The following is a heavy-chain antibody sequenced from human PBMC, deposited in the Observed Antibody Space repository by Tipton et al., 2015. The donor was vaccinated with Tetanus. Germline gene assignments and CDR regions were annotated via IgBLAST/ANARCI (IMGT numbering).Heavy chain of an antibody. V-gene: IGHV1-18*01. CDR3: GRGLKFYFAGGACDS. CDR2: LTPYNGHK. CDR1: GYSFTSYG. D-gene: IGHD2-8*02. J-gene: IGHJ4*02. Sequence: QLVQSGPEVKKPGASVKVSCTANGYSFTSYGINWVRQAPGQGLEWVGWLTPYNGHKDLAQKVQGRVTMTTDTSLRTAYLELRSLRSYDTAVCSCGRGLKFYFAGGACDSWGPGPLVPAPS.